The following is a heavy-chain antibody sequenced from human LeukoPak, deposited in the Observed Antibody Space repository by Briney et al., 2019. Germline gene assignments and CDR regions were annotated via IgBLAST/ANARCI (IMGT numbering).Heavy chain of an antibody. Sequence: GEFLKISCKGSGYNFITSWIGWVRQMPGKGPESMGIIYPGDSETTYSPSFRGLVTISADKSTNTAYLQWNSLEASDTAMYYCARPRLGYNSDAFDIWGQGTKVTVSS. V-gene: IGHV5-51*01. J-gene: IGHJ3*02. D-gene: IGHD5-24*01. CDR1: GYNFITSW. CDR3: ARPRLGYNSDAFDI. CDR2: IYPGDSET.